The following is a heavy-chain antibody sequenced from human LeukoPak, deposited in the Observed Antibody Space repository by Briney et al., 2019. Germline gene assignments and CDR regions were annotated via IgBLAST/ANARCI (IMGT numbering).Heavy chain of an antibody. CDR3: ATQNELQ. CDR2: MKGQTDGGTA. Sequence: SGGSLRLSCAGSGFTFKNAWISWVRQAPGRGLEWVGLMKGQTDGGTADYAAPVKGRFTISRDDSMNTLYLQMNSLKTDDTAVYYCATQNELQWGQGTLVTVSS. J-gene: IGHJ4*02. V-gene: IGHV3-15*01. CDR1: GFTFKNAW. D-gene: IGHD1-1*01.